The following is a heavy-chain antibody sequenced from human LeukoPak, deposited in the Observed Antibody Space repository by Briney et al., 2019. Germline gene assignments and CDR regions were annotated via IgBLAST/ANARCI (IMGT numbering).Heavy chain of an antibody. CDR3: ATVAHGGNSGGFDY. CDR2: FDPEDGGT. CDR1: GYTLTELS. Sequence: GASVKVSCKVSGYTLTELSMHWVRQAPGKGLEWMGGFDPEDGGTIYAQKFQGRVTMTEDTSTDTAYMELSSLRSEDTAVYYCATVAHGGNSGGFDYWGQGTLVTVSS. D-gene: IGHD4-23*01. J-gene: IGHJ4*02. V-gene: IGHV1-24*01.